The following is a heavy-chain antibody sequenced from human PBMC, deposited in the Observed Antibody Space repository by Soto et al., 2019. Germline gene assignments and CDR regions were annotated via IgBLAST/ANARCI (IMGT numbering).Heavy chain of an antibody. CDR3: ARPILGYCSGGSCYSNDY. CDR2: MNPNSGNT. CDR1: GYTFTSYD. V-gene: IGHV1-8*01. J-gene: IGHJ4*02. D-gene: IGHD2-15*01. Sequence: QVQLVQSGAEVKKPGASVKVSCKASGYTFTSYDINWVRQATGQGLEWMGWMNPNSGNTGYAQKFQGRVTMTRNTSISTAYMELSSLRSEDTAGYYCARPILGYCSGGSCYSNDYWGQGTLVTVSS.